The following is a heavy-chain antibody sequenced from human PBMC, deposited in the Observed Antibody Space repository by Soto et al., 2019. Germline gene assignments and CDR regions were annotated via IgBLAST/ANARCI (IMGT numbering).Heavy chain of an antibody. CDR2: IAYDGINT. CDR3: ARVIPGNNLYYFSGLDV. CDR1: GFNFGTYA. V-gene: IGHV3-30-3*01. J-gene: IGHJ6*02. Sequence: GSLRLSCVASGFNFGTYAIHWVRQAPGKGLQWVALIAYDGINTYYADSVKGRFTISRDNSKNTLHLQMNSLRPEDTGVYFCARVIPGNNLYYFSGLDVWGQGTSVTVSS. D-gene: IGHD1-1*01.